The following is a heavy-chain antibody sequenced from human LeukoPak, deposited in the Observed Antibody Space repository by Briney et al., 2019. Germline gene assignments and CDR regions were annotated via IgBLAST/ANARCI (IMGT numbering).Heavy chain of an antibody. CDR1: GGSISSSSYY. D-gene: IGHD1-7*01. CDR3: ARHVGLESRYQSITGTTSFDY. J-gene: IGHJ4*02. V-gene: IGHV4-39*01. CDR2: IYYSGST. Sequence: SETLSLTCTVSGGSISSSSYYWGWIRQPPGKGLEWIGSIYYSGSTYYNPSLKSRVTISVDTSKNQFSLKLSSVTAADTAVYYCARHVGLESRYQSITGTTSFDYWGQGTLVTVSS.